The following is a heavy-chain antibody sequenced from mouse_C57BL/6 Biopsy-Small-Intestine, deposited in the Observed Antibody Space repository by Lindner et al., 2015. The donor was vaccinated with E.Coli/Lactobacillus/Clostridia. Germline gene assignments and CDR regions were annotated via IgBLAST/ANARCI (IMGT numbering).Heavy chain of an antibody. CDR3: ARGGNLWSNFDY. J-gene: IGHJ2*01. D-gene: IGHD1-1*02. CDR2: FHPYNDDT. CDR1: GYTFTTYP. V-gene: IGHV1-47*01. Sequence: VQLQESGAELVKPGASVKMSCKASGYTFTTYPIEWMKQNHGKSLEWIGNFHPYNDDTKYNEKFKGKATLTAEKSSSTVYLELSRLTSDDSAVYYCARGGNLWSNFDYWGQGTTLTVSS.